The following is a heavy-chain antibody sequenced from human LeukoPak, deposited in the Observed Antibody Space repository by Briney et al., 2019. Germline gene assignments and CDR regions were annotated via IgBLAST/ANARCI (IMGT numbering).Heavy chain of an antibody. CDR1: GFTLSSYW. Sequence: GGSLRLSCAASGFTLSSYWMHWVRQAPGKGLVCVSRINSDGSSTSYADSVKGRFTISRDNAKNTLYLQMNSLRAEDTAVYYCVAESYSGYDSIPLFDYWGQGTLVTVSS. D-gene: IGHD5-12*01. J-gene: IGHJ4*02. CDR3: VAESYSGYDSIPLFDY. CDR2: INSDGSST. V-gene: IGHV3-74*01.